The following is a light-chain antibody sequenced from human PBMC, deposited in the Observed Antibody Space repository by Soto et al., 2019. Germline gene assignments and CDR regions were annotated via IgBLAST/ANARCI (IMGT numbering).Light chain of an antibody. CDR1: SSDVGDYNY. J-gene: IGLJ1*01. CDR3: SSYRTGSAFYV. CDR2: EVR. Sequence: QSVVTQPPSVSGSPGQSITISCTGTSSDVGDYNYVSWYQHHPGKAPKLIIYEVRNRPSGVPNRFSGAKSGNTASLTISGLQAEDDADYYCSSYRTGSAFYVFGTGTKVTVL. V-gene: IGLV2-14*01.